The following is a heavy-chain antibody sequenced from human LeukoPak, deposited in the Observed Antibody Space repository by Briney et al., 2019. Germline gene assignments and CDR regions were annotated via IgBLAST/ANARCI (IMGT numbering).Heavy chain of an antibody. V-gene: IGHV4-31*03. D-gene: IGHD2-2*01. CDR2: IYYSGST. CDR1: GASISSGGYY. CDR3: ARARQLPQAYAFDI. Sequence: SRTLSLTCTVSGASISSGGYYWSWIRQHPGKGLEWIGYIYYSGSTYYNPSLKSRVTISVDTSKNQFSLKLSSVTAADTAVYYCARARQLPQAYAFDIWGQGTMVTVSS. J-gene: IGHJ3*02.